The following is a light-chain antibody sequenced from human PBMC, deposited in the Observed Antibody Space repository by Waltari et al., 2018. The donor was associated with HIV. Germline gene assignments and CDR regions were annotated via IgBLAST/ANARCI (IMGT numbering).Light chain of an antibody. Sequence: QSVLTQPPSASGTPGQRVTISCSGGSGRDVVFCYQVLPGTAPKLLIQRSYQRASGVPDRFSGSKSGTSASLAISGLRSEDEADYYCAVWDDNLNVVFGGGTKLTVL. CDR2: RSY. CDR3: AVWDDNLNVV. J-gene: IGLJ2*01. CDR1: SGRDV. V-gene: IGLV1-47*01.